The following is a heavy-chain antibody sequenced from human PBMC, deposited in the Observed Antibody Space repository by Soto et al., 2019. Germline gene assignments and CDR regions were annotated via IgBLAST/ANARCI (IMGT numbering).Heavy chain of an antibody. CDR2: IYYSGST. CDR1: GGSISSYY. V-gene: IGHV4-59*08. CDR3: ARHLLAVAGTGIFDY. Sequence: SETLSLTCTVSGGSISSYYWSWIRQPPGKGLEWIGYIYYSGSTNYNPSLKSRVTISVDTSKNQFSLKLSSVTAADTAVYYSARHLLAVAGTGIFDYWGQGALVTVSS. D-gene: IGHD6-19*01. J-gene: IGHJ4*02.